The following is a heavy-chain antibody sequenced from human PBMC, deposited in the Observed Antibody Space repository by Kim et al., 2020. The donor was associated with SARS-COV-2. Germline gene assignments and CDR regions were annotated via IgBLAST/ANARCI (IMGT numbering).Heavy chain of an antibody. V-gene: IGHV1-58*01. CDR1: GFTFSSSA. J-gene: IGHJ1*01. CDR3: AARIAVGGTGDFQH. D-gene: IGHD6-19*01. Sequence: SVKVSCKASGFTFSSSAVQWVRQARGQRLEWIGWIVVGSGKTSYAQRFQERVTITRDMSTSTAYMELRSLRAEDTAVYYCAARIAVGGTGDFQHWGQGTLVTVSS. CDR2: IVVGSGKT.